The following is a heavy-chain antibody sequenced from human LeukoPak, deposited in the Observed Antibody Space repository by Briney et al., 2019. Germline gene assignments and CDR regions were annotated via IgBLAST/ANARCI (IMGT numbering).Heavy chain of an antibody. J-gene: IGHJ4*02. CDR1: RFTFSSYS. D-gene: IGHD6-13*01. Sequence: GGSLRLSCAASRFTFSSYSMNWVRQAPGKGLEWVSSISSGRSYIYYADSVKGRFTISRDNVKNSLYLQLNSLRAEDTAVYYCARERSDRSPSFDYWGQGTLVTVSS. CDR2: ISSGRSYI. CDR3: ARERSDRSPSFDY. V-gene: IGHV3-21*06.